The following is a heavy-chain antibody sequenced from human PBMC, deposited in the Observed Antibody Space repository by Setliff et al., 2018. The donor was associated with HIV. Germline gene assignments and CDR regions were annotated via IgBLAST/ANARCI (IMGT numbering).Heavy chain of an antibody. CDR1: GGSISSGSYY. V-gene: IGHV4-39*07. CDR2: INHSGST. J-gene: IGHJ4*02. CDR3: ARGHYSNYVRMGFDY. Sequence: NPSETLSLTCTVSGGSISSGSYYWSWIRQPPGKGLEWIGEINHSGSTNYNSSLKSRVTISVDTSKNQFSLKLSSVTAADTAVYYCARGHYSNYVRMGFDYWGQGALVTVSS. D-gene: IGHD4-4*01.